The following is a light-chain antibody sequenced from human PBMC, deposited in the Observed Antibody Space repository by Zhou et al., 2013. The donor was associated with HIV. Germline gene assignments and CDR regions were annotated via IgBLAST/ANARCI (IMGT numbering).Light chain of an antibody. CDR2: KTS. Sequence: DIQMTQSPFTLSASVGDRVTITCRASQTIDYWLAWYQQRPGEAPNLLIFKTSNLENGVPSRFSGSGSGTDFTLTISSLQPGDFATYYCHQFDSFPWTFGQGTKVEIK. V-gene: IGKV1-5*03. CDR3: HQFDSFPWT. CDR1: QTIDYW. J-gene: IGKJ1*01.